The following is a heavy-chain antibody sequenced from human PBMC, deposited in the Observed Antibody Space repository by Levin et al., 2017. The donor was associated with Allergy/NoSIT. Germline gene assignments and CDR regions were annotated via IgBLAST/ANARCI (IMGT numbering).Heavy chain of an antibody. V-gene: IGHV1-69*06. Sequence: SVKVSCKSSGGTFSKYAISWVRQAPGQGPEWLGGIIPIFGTPHYAQRFQGRVTITADTSTNTAQMELSSLRSEDTAVYYCASATSGDFLSGYYFFMDVWVKGTTVTVSS. CDR1: GGTFSKYA. CDR3: ASATSGDFLSGYYFFMDV. D-gene: IGHD3-3*01. CDR2: IIPIFGTP. J-gene: IGHJ6*03.